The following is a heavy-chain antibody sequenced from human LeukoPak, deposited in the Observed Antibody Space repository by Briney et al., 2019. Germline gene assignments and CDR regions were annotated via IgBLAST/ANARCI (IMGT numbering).Heavy chain of an antibody. CDR1: GGSFSGYY. J-gene: IGHJ6*03. CDR3: ARASGRIVAEGYYYYMDV. V-gene: IGHV4-34*01. Sequence: PSETLSLTCAVYGGSFSGYYWSGIRQPPGKGLEWLGEINRSGSTNYNPSLKSPVTISVDTSKNQFSLKLCSVTAADTAVYYSARASGRIVAEGYYYYMDVWGKGTTVTVSS. CDR2: INRSGST. D-gene: IGHD5-12*01.